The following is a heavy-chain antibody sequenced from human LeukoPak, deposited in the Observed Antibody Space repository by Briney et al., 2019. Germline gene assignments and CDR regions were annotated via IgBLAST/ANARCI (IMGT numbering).Heavy chain of an antibody. CDR1: GFIVSNYW. J-gene: IGHJ3*02. D-gene: IGHD6-19*01. V-gene: IGHV3-74*01. CDR2: FSSDGSTT. CDR3: ARAVAGTRNALDI. Sequence: PGGSLRLSCTASGFIVSNYWMHWVRQAPGKGLVWVPRFSSDGSTTNYADSVRGRFTISRDNAKNTLYLQMTSLRVEDTAVYYCARAVAGTRNALDIWGQGTMVTVSP.